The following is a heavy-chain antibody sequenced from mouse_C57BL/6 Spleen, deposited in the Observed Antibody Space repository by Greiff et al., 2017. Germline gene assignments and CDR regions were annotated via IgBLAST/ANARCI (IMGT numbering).Heavy chain of an antibody. CDR1: GYAFSSSW. CDR2: IYPGDGDT. CDR3: ASSELGRVWFAY. J-gene: IGHJ3*01. Sequence: QVQLQQSGPELVKPGASVKISCKASGYAFSSSWMNWVKQRPGKGLEWIGRIYPGDGDTNYNGKFKGKATLTADKSSSTAYMQLSSLTSEDSAVYFCASSELGRVWFAYWGQGTLVTVSA. V-gene: IGHV1-82*01. D-gene: IGHD4-1*01.